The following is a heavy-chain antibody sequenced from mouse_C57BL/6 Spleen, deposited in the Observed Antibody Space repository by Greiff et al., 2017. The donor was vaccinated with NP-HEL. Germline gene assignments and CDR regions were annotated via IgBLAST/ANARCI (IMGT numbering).Heavy chain of an antibody. V-gene: IGHV1-22*01. CDR1: GYTFTDYN. D-gene: IGHD2-4*01. CDR2: INPNNGGT. CDR3: ARERLRGYYAMDY. J-gene: IGHJ4*01. Sequence: VQLQQSGPELVKPGASVKMSCKASGYTFTDYNMHWVKQSHGKSLEWIGYINPNNGGTSYNQKFKGRATLTVNKSSSTAYMELRSLTSEDSAVYYCARERLRGYYAMDYWGQGTSVTVSS.